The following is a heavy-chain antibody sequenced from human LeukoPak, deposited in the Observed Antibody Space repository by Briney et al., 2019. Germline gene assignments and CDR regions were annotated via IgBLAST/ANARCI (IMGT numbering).Heavy chain of an antibody. CDR1: GGTFSSYA. D-gene: IGHD3-22*01. V-gene: IGHV1-69*04. Sequence: SVKVSCKASGGTFSSYAISWVRQAPGQGLEWMGRIIPIFGIANYAQKFQGRVTITADKSTSTAYVELSSLRSEDTAVYYCARDRSRLNYDSSGYQYYFDYWGQGTLVTVSS. CDR2: IIPIFGIA. CDR3: ARDRSRLNYDSSGYQYYFDY. J-gene: IGHJ4*02.